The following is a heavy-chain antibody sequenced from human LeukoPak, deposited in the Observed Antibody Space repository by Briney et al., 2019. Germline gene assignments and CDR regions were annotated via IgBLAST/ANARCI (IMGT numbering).Heavy chain of an antibody. D-gene: IGHD1-26*01. V-gene: IGHV3-7*03. CDR3: AKSYSGTEGGFDY. CDR1: GFTFGRHW. CDR2: MNQGGSET. Sequence: GGSLRLSCAASGFTFGRHWMSWVRQAPGKGLEWVAHMNQGGSETTNVDSVKGRFTISRDNAKKSLYLQMNSLGAEDTALYYCAKSYSGTEGGFDYWGQGTLVTVSS. J-gene: IGHJ4*02.